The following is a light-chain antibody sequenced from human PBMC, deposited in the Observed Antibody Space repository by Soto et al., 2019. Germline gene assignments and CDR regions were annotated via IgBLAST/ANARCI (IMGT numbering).Light chain of an antibody. CDR1: QSVSSSY. V-gene: IGKV3-20*01. J-gene: IGKJ5*01. CDR2: GAS. CDR3: QQYGSSHT. Sequence: ESVLTQSPGTLSLSPGERATLSCRASQSVSSSYLAWYQHKPGQAPRLLIYGASSRATGIPDRFSGSGSGTDFTLTISRLEPEDFAVYYCQQYGSSHTFGQGTRLEIK.